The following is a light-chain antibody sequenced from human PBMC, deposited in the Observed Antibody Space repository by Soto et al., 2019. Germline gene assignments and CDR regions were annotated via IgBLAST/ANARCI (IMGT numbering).Light chain of an antibody. Sequence: QSALTQPRSVSGSPGQSVTISCTGTNSDVGGYEFVSWYQQHPGKAPKLMIYDVSNRPSGVPDRFSGSRSGNTASLTISGLQAEDEADYYCCAYAGSYTYVFGTGTKLTVL. CDR3: CAYAGSYTYV. J-gene: IGLJ1*01. CDR1: NSDVGGYEF. V-gene: IGLV2-11*01. CDR2: DVS.